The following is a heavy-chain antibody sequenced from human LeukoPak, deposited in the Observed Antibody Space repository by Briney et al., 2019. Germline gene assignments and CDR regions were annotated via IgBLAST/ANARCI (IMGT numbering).Heavy chain of an antibody. J-gene: IGHJ5*02. CDR1: GFTFSSYG. CDR2: ISYDGSNK. V-gene: IGHV3-30*18. Sequence: GGSLRLSCAASGFTFSSYGMHWVRQAPGKGLEWVAVISYDGSNKYYADSVKGRFTISRDNSKNTLYLQMNSLRAEDTAVYYCAKDGPMVRGVIIIGWFDPWGQGTLVTVSS. CDR3: AKDGPMVRGVIIIGWFDP. D-gene: IGHD3-10*01.